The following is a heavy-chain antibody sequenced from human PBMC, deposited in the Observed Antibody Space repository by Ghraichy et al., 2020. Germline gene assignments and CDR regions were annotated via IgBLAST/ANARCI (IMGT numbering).Heavy chain of an antibody. Sequence: ASVKVSCKASGYTFTSYGISWVRQAPGQGLEWMGWISAYNGNTNYAQKLQGRVTMTTDTSTSTAYMELRSLRSDDTAVYYCARDTGGSSWYFLSASSGWYYYYYGMDVWGQGTTVTVSS. CDR1: GYTFTSYG. D-gene: IGHD6-13*01. CDR2: ISAYNGNT. CDR3: ARDTGGSSWYFLSASSGWYYYYYGMDV. V-gene: IGHV1-18*01. J-gene: IGHJ6*02.